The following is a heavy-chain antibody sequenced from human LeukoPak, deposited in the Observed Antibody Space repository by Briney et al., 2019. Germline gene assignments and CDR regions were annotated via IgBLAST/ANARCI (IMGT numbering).Heavy chain of an antibody. CDR2: ISSSSSTI. CDR1: GFTFSSYS. Sequence: GGSLRLSCAASGFTFSSYSMNWVRQAPGKGLEWVSYISSSSSTIYYADSVKGRFTISRDNAKNSLYLQMNSLRAEDTAVYYCAHNWNYTYWGQGTLVTVSS. J-gene: IGHJ4*02. D-gene: IGHD1-7*01. CDR3: AHNWNYTY. V-gene: IGHV3-48*01.